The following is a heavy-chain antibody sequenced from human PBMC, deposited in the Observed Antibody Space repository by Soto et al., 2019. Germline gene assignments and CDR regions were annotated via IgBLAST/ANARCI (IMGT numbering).Heavy chain of an antibody. Sequence: EVQLLESGGGLVQPGGSLRLSCAASGFTFSSYAMSWVRQAPGKGLEWVSAISGSGGSTYYADSVKGRFTISRDNSKNTLYLQMNSLRAEDTAVYYCARGSTDSYPGSRIFDFWGRGTLVTVSS. V-gene: IGHV3-23*01. D-gene: IGHD3-10*01. CDR2: ISGSGGST. CDR1: GFTFSSYA. J-gene: IGHJ4*02. CDR3: ARGSTDSYPGSRIFDF.